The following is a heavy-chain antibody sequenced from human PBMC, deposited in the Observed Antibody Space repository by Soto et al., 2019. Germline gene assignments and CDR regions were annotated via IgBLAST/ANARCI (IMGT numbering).Heavy chain of an antibody. V-gene: IGHV3-21*01. CDR1: EFTFSSYS. CDR3: ARDVGGSCSVGRCYSDGMDV. Sequence: EVQLVESGGGLVKPGGSLRLSCGASEFTFSSYSMNWVRQAPGKGLEWVSSITSSSTYIYYADSVKGRFTISRDNAKNSLYLQMNSLRAEDTAVYYCARDVGGSCSVGRCYSDGMDVWGQGTTVTVSS. CDR2: ITSSSTYI. D-gene: IGHD2-15*01. J-gene: IGHJ6*02.